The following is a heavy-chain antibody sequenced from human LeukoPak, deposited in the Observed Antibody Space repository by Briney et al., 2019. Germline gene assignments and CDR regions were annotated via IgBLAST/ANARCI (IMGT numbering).Heavy chain of an antibody. CDR3: ARDRRRKNLWFGENHNWFDS. D-gene: IGHD3-10*01. CDR2: IYYSGST. V-gene: IGHV4-59*02. J-gene: IGHJ5*01. Sequence: PGRSLRLSCAASGFTVSSNYMSWVRQAPGKGLEWIGYIYYSGSTNYNPSLKSRVTISVDTSKNQFSLKLSSVTAADTAVYYCARDRRRKNLWFGENHNWFDSWGQGTLVTVSS. CDR1: GFTVSSNY.